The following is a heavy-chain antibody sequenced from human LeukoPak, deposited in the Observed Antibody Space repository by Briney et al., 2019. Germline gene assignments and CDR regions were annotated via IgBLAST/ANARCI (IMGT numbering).Heavy chain of an antibody. CDR3: TILGATSTTDVDY. Sequence: PGGSLRLSCAASGFTFSNAWMSWVRQAPGKGLEWVGRIKSKTDGGTTDYAAPVKGRFTISRDDSKNTLYLQMNSLKTEDTAVYYCTILGATSTTDVDYWGQGTLVTVSS. J-gene: IGHJ4*02. V-gene: IGHV3-15*01. CDR2: IKSKTDGGTT. D-gene: IGHD1-26*01. CDR1: GFTFSNAW.